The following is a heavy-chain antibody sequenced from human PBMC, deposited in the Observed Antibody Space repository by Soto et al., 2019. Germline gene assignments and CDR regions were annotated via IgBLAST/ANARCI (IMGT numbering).Heavy chain of an antibody. CDR3: ARCGSPAFGVVFCYMDV. Sequence: ASVKVSCKASGYTFTSYDINWVRQATGQGLEWMGWMNPNSGNTGYAQKFQGRVTMTRNTSISTAYMELSSLRSEDTAVYYCARCGSPAFGVVFCYMDVWGKGNTVTVSS. D-gene: IGHD3-3*01. CDR1: GYTFTSYD. J-gene: IGHJ6*03. V-gene: IGHV1-8*01. CDR2: MNPNSGNT.